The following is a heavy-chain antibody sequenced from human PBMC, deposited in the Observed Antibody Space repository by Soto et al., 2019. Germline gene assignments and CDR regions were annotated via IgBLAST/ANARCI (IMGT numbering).Heavy chain of an antibody. D-gene: IGHD3-22*01. J-gene: IGHJ3*02. Sequence: ASVKVSCKASGYTFTSYAMHWVRQAPGQRLEWMGWINAGNGNTKYSQKFQGRVTITRDTSASTAYMELSSLRSEDTAVYYCARVEDYYDSSGPQIAFDIWGQGTMVTV. CDR1: GYTFTSYA. CDR3: ARVEDYYDSSGPQIAFDI. V-gene: IGHV1-3*01. CDR2: INAGNGNT.